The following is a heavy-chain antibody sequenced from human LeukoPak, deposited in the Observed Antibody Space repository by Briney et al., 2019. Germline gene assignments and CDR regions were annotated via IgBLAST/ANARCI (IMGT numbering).Heavy chain of an antibody. CDR1: GGTFSSYA. Sequence: SVKVSCKASGGTFSSYAISWVRQASGQGLEWMGGIIPIFGTANYAQKFQGRVTITADKSTSTAYMELSSLRSEDTAVYYCARVPQYSSGWLSFDYWGQGTLVTVSS. D-gene: IGHD6-19*01. CDR2: IIPIFGTA. CDR3: ARVPQYSSGWLSFDY. J-gene: IGHJ4*02. V-gene: IGHV1-69*06.